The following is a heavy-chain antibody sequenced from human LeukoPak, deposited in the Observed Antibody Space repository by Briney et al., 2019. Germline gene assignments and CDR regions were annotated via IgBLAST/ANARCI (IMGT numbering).Heavy chain of an antibody. Sequence: PGGSLRLSCAASGFTFSSYAMSWVRQAPGKGLEWVSAINHSGRKTYYADSVKGRFTISRDNSKNTLYLQMNSLRAEDTAVFYCAKDKTFYYDKSGFYYFDYWGQGTLVTVSS. J-gene: IGHJ4*02. D-gene: IGHD3-22*01. CDR2: INHSGRKT. V-gene: IGHV3-23*01. CDR1: GFTFSSYA. CDR3: AKDKTFYYDKSGFYYFDY.